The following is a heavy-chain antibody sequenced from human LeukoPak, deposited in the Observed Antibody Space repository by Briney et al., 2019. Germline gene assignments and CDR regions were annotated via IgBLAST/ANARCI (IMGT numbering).Heavy chain of an antibody. D-gene: IGHD3-22*01. CDR2: INSDGSST. Sequence: PGGSLRLSCAASGFTFSSYWMHWVRQAPGKGLMWVSRINSDGSSTTYADSVKGRFTISRDNAKNTLYLQMNSLRAEDTAMYYCVRQYSYDSSGYYPWDYWGQGTLVTVSS. J-gene: IGHJ4*02. CDR1: GFTFSSYW. CDR3: VRQYSYDSSGYYPWDY. V-gene: IGHV3-74*01.